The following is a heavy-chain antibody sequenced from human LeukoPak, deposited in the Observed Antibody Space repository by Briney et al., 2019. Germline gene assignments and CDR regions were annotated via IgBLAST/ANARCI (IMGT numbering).Heavy chain of an antibody. CDR1: GFTFSSYG. CDR2: ISYDGSNK. D-gene: IGHD3-10*01. J-gene: IGHJ5*02. CDR3: AKVWEPHGDYYGSGSLLGSWFDP. V-gene: IGHV3-30*18. Sequence: PGGSLRLSCAASGFTFSSYGMHWVRQAPGKGLEWVAVISYDGSNKYYADSVKGRFTISRDNSKNTLYLQMNSLRAEDTAVYYCAKVWEPHGDYYGSGSLLGSWFDPWGQGTLVTVSS.